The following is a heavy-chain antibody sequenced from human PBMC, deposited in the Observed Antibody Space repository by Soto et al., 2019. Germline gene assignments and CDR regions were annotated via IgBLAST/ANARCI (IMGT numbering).Heavy chain of an antibody. Sequence: EVQLVESGGGLVQPWGSVRLSCAASGFTFSVSSMHWVRQAPGKGLEWLGRIRSKANNNATTYSESVRGRFIISRDDSQDTMFLQMNSLRTEDTAMYYCAIEGAGFCHWGQGTRVTVSS. CDR2: IRSKANNNAT. CDR1: GFTFSVSS. D-gene: IGHD1-26*01. J-gene: IGHJ1*01. V-gene: IGHV3-73*01. CDR3: AIEGAGFCH.